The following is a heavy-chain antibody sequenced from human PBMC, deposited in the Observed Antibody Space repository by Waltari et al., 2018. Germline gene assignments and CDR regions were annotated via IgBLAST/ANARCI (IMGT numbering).Heavy chain of an antibody. CDR1: GGTFSSYA. CDR3: ARGPTDGRVQGVIRDFHYYYYGMDV. V-gene: IGHV1-69*08. D-gene: IGHD3-10*01. J-gene: IGHJ6*02. Sequence: QVQLVQSGAEVKKPGSSVKVSCKASGGTFSSYAISWVRQAPGQGLEWMGRIIPIFGTANYAQKFQGRVTITADKSTSTAYMELSSLRSEDTAGYYCARGPTDGRVQGVIRDFHYYYYGMDVWGQGTTVTVSS. CDR2: IIPIFGTA.